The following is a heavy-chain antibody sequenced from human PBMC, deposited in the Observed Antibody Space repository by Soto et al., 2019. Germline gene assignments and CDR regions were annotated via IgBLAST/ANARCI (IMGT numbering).Heavy chain of an antibody. Sequence: GGSLRLSCTASGFTFSTFGMNCVRQAPGKGLEWISYSSSNSGTIYYADSVKGRFTISRDNAKNSLYLQMNSLRDEDSAVYYCARDYDEIDSWGQGTLVTVSS. CDR2: SSSNSGTI. J-gene: IGHJ4*02. CDR1: GFTFSTFG. CDR3: ARDYDEIDS. D-gene: IGHD3-3*01. V-gene: IGHV3-48*02.